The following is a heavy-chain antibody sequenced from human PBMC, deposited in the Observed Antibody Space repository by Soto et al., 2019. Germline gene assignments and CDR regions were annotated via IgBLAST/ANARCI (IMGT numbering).Heavy chain of an antibody. CDR3: ARGPTSLPTVKGAFDP. V-gene: IGHV4-31*03. CDR2: IYYSGST. J-gene: IGHJ5*02. D-gene: IGHD4-17*01. Sequence: SETLSLTCTVSGGSISSGGYYWSWIRQHPGKGLEWIGYIYYSGSTYYNPSLKSRVTISVDTSKNQFSLKLSSVTAADTAVYYCARGPTSLPTVKGAFDPWGQGTLVTVSS. CDR1: GGSISSGGYY.